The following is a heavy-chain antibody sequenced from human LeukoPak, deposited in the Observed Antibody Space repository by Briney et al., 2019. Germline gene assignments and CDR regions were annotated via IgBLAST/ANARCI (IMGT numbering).Heavy chain of an antibody. J-gene: IGHJ6*02. V-gene: IGHV3-53*01. CDR1: GFTFSSYA. D-gene: IGHD3-3*01. CDR2: IYSGGST. CDR3: ARDRAYYDFWSGYSHGMDV. Sequence: GGSLRLSCAASGFTFSSYAMSWVRQAPGKGLEWVSVIYSGGSTYYADSVKGRFTFSRDDSKNTLFLQMNSLRAEDTAVYYCARDRAYYDFWSGYSHGMDVWGQGTTVTVSS.